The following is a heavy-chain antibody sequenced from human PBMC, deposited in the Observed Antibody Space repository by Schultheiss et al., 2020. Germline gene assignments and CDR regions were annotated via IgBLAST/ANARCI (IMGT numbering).Heavy chain of an antibody. D-gene: IGHD3-9*01. CDR2: VYYSGNT. J-gene: IGHJ6*03. V-gene: IGHV4-59*01. Sequence: SETLSLTCSVSGASIKTYYWSWIRQPPGKGLEWIGYVYYSGNTNYNPALRSRVTISVDMSKNQFSLKLSSVTAADTAVYYCARILRYFDWLRSYYMDVWGKGTTVTVSS. CDR3: ARILRYFDWLRSYYMDV. CDR1: GASIKTYY.